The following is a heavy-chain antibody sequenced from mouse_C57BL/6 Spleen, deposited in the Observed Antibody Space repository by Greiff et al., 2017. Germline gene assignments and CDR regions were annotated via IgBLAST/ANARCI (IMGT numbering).Heavy chain of an antibody. J-gene: IGHJ4*01. CDR2: ISDGGSYT. Sequence: DVHLVESGGGLVKPGGSLKLSCAASGFTFSSYAMSWVRQTPEKRLEWVATISDGGSYTYYPDNGKGRFTISRDNAKNNLYLQMSHLKSEDTAMYYCAREGVGTGAMDYWGQGTSVTVSS. V-gene: IGHV5-4*01. D-gene: IGHD4-1*01. CDR1: GFTFSSYA. CDR3: AREGVGTGAMDY.